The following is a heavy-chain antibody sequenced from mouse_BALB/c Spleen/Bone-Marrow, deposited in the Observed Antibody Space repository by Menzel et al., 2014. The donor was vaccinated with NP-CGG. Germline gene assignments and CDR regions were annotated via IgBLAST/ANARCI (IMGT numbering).Heavy chain of an antibody. J-gene: IGHJ2*01. CDR3: ARDNLDY. V-gene: IGHV3-6*02. CDR1: GYSITSGYY. CDR2: ISYDGSN. Sequence: VQLKHSGPGLVKPSQSLSLTCSVTGYSITSGYYWNWIRQFPGNKLEWMGYISYDGSNNYNPSLKNRISITRDTSKNQFFLKLNSVTTEDTATYYCARDNLDYWGQGTTLTVSS.